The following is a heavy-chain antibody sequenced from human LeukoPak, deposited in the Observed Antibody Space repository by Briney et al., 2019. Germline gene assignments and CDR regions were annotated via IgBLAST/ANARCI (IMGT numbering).Heavy chain of an antibody. D-gene: IGHD3-10*01. Sequence: SVKVSCKASGYTFTSYDLSWVPQAPGQGLEWMGGIIPIFGTANYAQKFQGRVTITTDEFTSTAYMELSSLRSEDTAVYYCARSTARTMVSIYYYYMDVWGKGTTVTVSS. CDR3: ARSTARTMVSIYYYYMDV. V-gene: IGHV1-69*05. CDR2: IIPIFGTA. J-gene: IGHJ6*03. CDR1: GYTFTSYD.